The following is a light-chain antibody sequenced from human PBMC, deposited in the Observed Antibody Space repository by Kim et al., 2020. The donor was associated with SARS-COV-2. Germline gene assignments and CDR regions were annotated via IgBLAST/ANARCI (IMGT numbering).Light chain of an antibody. CDR3: QVWDNSDDPVV. Sequence: SYELTQPPSVSVAPGKTARITCGGNNIGRETVHWYQQKPGQAPVLVVYVNSDRPSGIPERFSGSSSGNTATLTISRVEAGDEADYFCQVWDNSDDPVVFGGGTQLTVL. CDR2: VNS. J-gene: IGLJ2*01. CDR1: NIGRET. V-gene: IGLV3-21*03.